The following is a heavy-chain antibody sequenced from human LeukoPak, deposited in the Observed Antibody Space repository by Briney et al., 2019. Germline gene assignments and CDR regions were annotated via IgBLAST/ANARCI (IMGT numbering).Heavy chain of an antibody. V-gene: IGHV1-2*02. D-gene: IGHD5-18*01. CDR2: INPNSGGT. J-gene: IGHJ5*02. CDR1: GYTFTGYY. CDR3: ARGAQLWYNWFDP. Sequence: GASVKVSFKASGYTFTGYYMHWVRQAPGQGLEWMGWINPNSGGTNYAQKFQGRVTMTRDTSISTAYMELSRLRSDDTAVYYCARGAQLWYNWFDPWGQGTLVTVSS.